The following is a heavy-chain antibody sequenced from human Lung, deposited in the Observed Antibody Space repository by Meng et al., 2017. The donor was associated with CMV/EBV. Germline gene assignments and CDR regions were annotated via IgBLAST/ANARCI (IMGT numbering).Heavy chain of an antibody. J-gene: IGHJ6*02. CDR2: ISGSGDTT. V-gene: IGHV3-48*03. Sequence: GESLKISCAASGFRSSNYEINWVRQTPGKGLEWVSYISGSGDTTNYADSVKGRFTISRDNAKNSLYLQMNSLRTEDTAVYFCARESGPMGGNYYYGLDVWXQGTTVXVSS. CDR3: ARESGPMGGNYYYGLDV. D-gene: IGHD3-3*01. CDR1: GFRSSNYE.